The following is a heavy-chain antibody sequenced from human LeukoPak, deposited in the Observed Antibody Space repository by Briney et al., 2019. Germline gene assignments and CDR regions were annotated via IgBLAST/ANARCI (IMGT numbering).Heavy chain of an antibody. J-gene: IGHJ4*02. V-gene: IGHV1-69*05. CDR2: IIPIFGPA. D-gene: IGHD6-19*01. Sequence: GASVKVSCKASGGTFISYAISWVRQAPGQGLEWMGGIIPIFGPANYAQKFQGRVTITTDESTSTAYMELSSLRSEDTAVYYCAREGVYSSRYSAYSSGWYFDYWGQGTLVTVSS. CDR3: AREGVYSSRYSAYSSGWYFDY. CDR1: GGTFISYA.